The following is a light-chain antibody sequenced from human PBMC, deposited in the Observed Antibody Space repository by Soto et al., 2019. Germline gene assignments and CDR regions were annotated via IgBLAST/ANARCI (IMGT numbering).Light chain of an antibody. V-gene: IGKV1-5*03. CDR3: QQRSNWPLIT. J-gene: IGKJ4*01. Sequence: EIQMTQSPSTLAASVGDRVTITCRASQSISTWLAWYQQKPVKAPKVLIYKASSLESGVPPRFSGGGSGTEFTLTISSLEPEDFAVYYCQQRSNWPLITFGGGTKVDIK. CDR1: QSISTW. CDR2: KAS.